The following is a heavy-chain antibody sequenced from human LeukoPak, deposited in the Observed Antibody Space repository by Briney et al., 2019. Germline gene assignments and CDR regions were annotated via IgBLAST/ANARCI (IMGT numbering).Heavy chain of an antibody. J-gene: IGHJ6*02. V-gene: IGHV4-4*07. CDR3: ARDCSGGDCYPHYYVMDV. CDR1: GGSISSYY. CDR2: IYTSGST. D-gene: IGHD2-15*01. Sequence: PSETLSLTCTVSGGSISSYYWSWIRQLAGKGLEWIGRIYTSGSTNYNPSLKSRVTMSVDTSKNQFSLKLSSVTAADTAVYYCARDCSGGDCYPHYYVMDVWGQGTTVTVSS.